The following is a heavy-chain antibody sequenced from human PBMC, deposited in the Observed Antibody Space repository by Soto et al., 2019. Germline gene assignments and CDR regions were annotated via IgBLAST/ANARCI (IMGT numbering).Heavy chain of an antibody. D-gene: IGHD2-15*01. CDR1: GYSFTSYW. CDR3: ARILRYCSGGSCYTDAFDI. V-gene: IGHV5-51*01. J-gene: IGHJ3*02. CDR2: IYPGDSDA. Sequence: PGESLKISCKGSGYSFTSYWIGWVRQMPGKGLEWMGIIYPGDSDARYSPSFQGQVTISADKSISTAYLQWSSLKASDTAMYYCARILRYCSGGSCYTDAFDIWGQGTMVTVSS.